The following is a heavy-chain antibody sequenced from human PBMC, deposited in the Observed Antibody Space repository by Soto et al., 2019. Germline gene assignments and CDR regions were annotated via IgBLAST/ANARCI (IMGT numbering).Heavy chain of an antibody. D-gene: IGHD3-10*01. CDR2: ISYSGST. V-gene: IGHV4-31*03. Sequence: QVQLRESGPGLVKPSQTLSLTCSVSGGSISSGAYYWNWIRHHPGKGLEWFGYISYSGSTDYNPSLKSRVTISVDTSNNQFSLRLSSVTAADTAVYYCARENTLVRGYHFDYWGQGTLVTVS. CDR1: GGSISSGAYY. CDR3: ARENTLVRGYHFDY. J-gene: IGHJ4*02.